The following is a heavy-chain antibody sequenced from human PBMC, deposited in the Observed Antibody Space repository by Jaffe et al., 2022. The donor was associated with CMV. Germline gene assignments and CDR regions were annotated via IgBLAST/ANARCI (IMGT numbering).Heavy chain of an antibody. CDR1: GYTFTSYY. J-gene: IGHJ6*03. D-gene: IGHD2-2*01. V-gene: IGHV1-46*01. CDR2: INPSGGST. CDR3: ARDPSHESTTPYYYYYMDV. Sequence: QVQLVQSGAEVKKPGASVKVSCKASGYTFTSYYMHWVRQAPGQGLEWMGIINPSGGSTSYAQKFQGRVTMTRDTSTSTVYMELSSLRSEDTAVYYCARDPSHESTTPYYYYYMDVWGKGTTVTVSS.